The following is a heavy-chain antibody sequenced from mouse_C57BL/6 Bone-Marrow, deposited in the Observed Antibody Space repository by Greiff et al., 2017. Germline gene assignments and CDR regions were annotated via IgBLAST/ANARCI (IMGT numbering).Heavy chain of an antibody. CDR1: GYTFTSYW. CDR2: IYPGSGST. D-gene: IGHD2-3*01. J-gene: IGHJ3*01. CDR3: ARNDGYYVWFAY. V-gene: IGHV1-55*01. Sequence: VQLQQPGAELVKPGASVKMSCKASGYTFTSYWITWVKQRPGQGLEWIGDIYPGSGSTNYNEKFKSKGTMTVDTSSSTASMQLGSLTSEDSAGYYCARNDGYYVWFAYWGQGTLVTVSA.